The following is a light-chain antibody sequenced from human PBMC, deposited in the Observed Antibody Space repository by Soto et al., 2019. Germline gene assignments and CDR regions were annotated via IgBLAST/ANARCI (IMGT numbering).Light chain of an antibody. CDR1: QSVNSRY. Sequence: ESMLTQSPGTLSLSPGERGTISCRASQSVNSRYLTWYQQKPGQAPRLLIYGASIRATGVPDRFSGSGSGTDFTLTISRLEHEDLAVYYCQQFGDSPPAFTFGQGTKLEI. V-gene: IGKV3-20*01. CDR2: GAS. J-gene: IGKJ2*01. CDR3: QQFGDSPPAFT.